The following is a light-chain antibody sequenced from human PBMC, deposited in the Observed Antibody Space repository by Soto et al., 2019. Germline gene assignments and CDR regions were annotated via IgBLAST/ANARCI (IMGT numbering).Light chain of an antibody. CDR2: WAS. V-gene: IGKV4-1*01. CDR1: QSVLYNSNNKNY. CDR3: QQYYDTPSYT. J-gene: IGKJ2*01. Sequence: DIVMTQSPDSLAVSLGERDTINCKASQSVLYNSNNKNYLAWYQQKPGQPPKMHIYWASTRESGLPDRFSGSGSGTDFTLTISSLQAEDVAVYYCQQYYDTPSYTFGQGTKLEIK.